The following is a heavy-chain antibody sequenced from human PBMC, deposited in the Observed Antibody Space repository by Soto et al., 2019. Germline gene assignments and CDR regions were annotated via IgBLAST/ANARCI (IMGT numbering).Heavy chain of an antibody. CDR3: VKERYAQLWLEDYGMDV. J-gene: IGHJ6*02. V-gene: IGHV3-30*18. Sequence: QVQLVESGGGVVQPGRSLRLSCAASGFTFSSYGIHWVRQAPGKGLEWVALISHDGTDKYYADSVKGRFTISRVNFKNTLYLQMSSLRPEDTAVYYCVKERYAQLWLEDYGMDVWGQGTTVTV. D-gene: IGHD5-18*01. CDR2: ISHDGTDK. CDR1: GFTFSSYG.